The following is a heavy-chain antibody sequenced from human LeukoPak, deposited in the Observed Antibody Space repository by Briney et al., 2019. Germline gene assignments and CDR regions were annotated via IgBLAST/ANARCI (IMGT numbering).Heavy chain of an antibody. D-gene: IGHD6-13*01. CDR2: FDPEDGET. J-gene: IGHJ4*02. Sequence: VKVSCKVSGYTLTELSMHWVRQAPGKGLEWMGGFDPEDGETIYAQKFQGRVTMTEDTSTDTAYMELSSLRSEDTAVYYCATLGIAAAGTIDYWGQGTLATVSS. CDR3: ATLGIAAAGTIDY. CDR1: GYTLTELS. V-gene: IGHV1-24*01.